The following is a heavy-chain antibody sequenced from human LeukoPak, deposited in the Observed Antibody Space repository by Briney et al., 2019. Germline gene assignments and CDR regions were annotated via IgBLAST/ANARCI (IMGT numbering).Heavy chain of an antibody. CDR1: GFTFSSYS. Sequence: GGSLRLSCAASGFTFSSYSMNWVRQAPGKGLEWVSSISSSSRSYIYYADSVKGRFTISRDSAKNSLYLQMNSLRAEDTAMYYCARRATTERGHSYGLDYWGQGTLVTVSS. CDR2: ISSSSRSYI. D-gene: IGHD5-18*01. V-gene: IGHV3-21*01. CDR3: ARRATTERGHSYGLDY. J-gene: IGHJ4*02.